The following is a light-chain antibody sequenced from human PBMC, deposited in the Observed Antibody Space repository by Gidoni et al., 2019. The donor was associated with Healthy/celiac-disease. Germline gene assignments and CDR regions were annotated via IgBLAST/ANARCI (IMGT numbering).Light chain of an antibody. J-gene: IGKJ5*01. V-gene: IGKV3-11*01. CDR2: YAP. CDR3: QQRSNWPPIT. Sequence: EIVLQQSPATLSSSPGERATLSSRASQSLSSYLAWCKKQPGQAPTPLIYYAPHRATDSPAKCSSGSSLTNDTLTISSREDEDYAVYYCQQRSNWPPITFGQGTRLEIK. CDR1: QSLSSY.